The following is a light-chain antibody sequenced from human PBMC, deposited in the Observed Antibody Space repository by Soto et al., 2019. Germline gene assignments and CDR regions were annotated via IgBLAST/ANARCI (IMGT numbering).Light chain of an antibody. CDR2: GAS. Sequence: EIVLTQSPGTQSLSPGERATLSCRASQSVSSSYLAWYQQKPGQAPRLLIYGASSRATGIPDRFSGSGSGTDFTLTISRLEPEDFAVYYCQQYCSAPPILTFGGGTKVEIK. CDR3: QQYCSAPPILT. J-gene: IGKJ4*01. CDR1: QSVSSSY. V-gene: IGKV3-20*01.